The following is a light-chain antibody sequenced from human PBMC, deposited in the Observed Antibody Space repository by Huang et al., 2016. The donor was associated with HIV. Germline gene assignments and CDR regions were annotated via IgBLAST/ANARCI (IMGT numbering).Light chain of an antibody. CDR1: QSVSSNY. V-gene: IGKV3-20*01. CDR3: QQYGNSPPT. Sequence: EIVLTQSPGTLSLSPGERATLSCRASQSVSSNYLAWYQQKPGQAPRLVIHGASSRATGIADRFSGSGSGTDFTLTISRLVPNDFALYCCQQYGNSPPTFGGGTKVEIK. J-gene: IGKJ4*01. CDR2: GAS.